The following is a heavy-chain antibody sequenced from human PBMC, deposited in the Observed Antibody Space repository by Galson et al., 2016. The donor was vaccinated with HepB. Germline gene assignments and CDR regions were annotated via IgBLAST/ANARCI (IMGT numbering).Heavy chain of an antibody. CDR1: GGSFSGYS. Sequence: SETLSLTCAVYGGSFSGYSWSWIRQSPGKGLEWIGEINHSGSTNYNPSLKSRVTISVDTSKNQLCLKMISVTAADTAVYYCARGPYRWYLRGGAFDIWGQGTMVTVSS. D-gene: IGHD4-23*01. J-gene: IGHJ3*02. V-gene: IGHV4-34*01. CDR3: ARGPYRWYLRGGAFDI. CDR2: INHSGST.